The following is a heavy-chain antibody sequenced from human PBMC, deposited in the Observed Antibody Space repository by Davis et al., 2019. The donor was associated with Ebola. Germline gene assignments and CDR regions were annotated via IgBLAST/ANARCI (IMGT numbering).Heavy chain of an antibody. V-gene: IGHV1-2*06. CDR1: GYTFTDYN. J-gene: IGHJ4*02. D-gene: IGHD2-2*01. CDR3: ARGTHYAHDY. CDR2: VILKSGAT. Sequence: ASVKVSCKASGYTFTDYNIHWMRQAPGQGLEWLGRVILKSGATNYAQKFQGRVTMTRDTSISTVYMELSSLRDEDTAVYYCARGTHYAHDYWGQGTLVTVSS.